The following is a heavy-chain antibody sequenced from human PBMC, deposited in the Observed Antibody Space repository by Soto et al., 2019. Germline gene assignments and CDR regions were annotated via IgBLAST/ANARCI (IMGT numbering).Heavy chain of an antibody. V-gene: IGHV3-23*01. CDR3: AKGLYYYDSSGYYHPSYFDS. D-gene: IGHD3-22*01. Sequence: TGGSLRLSCAASGFTFSNYAMSWVRQAPGKGLEWVSAISGTGGSKYYADSVKGRFTISRDNSKNTLYLQMNSLRAEDTAVYYCAKGLYYYDSSGYYHPSYFDSWGQGTLVTVSS. J-gene: IGHJ4*02. CDR1: GFTFSNYA. CDR2: ISGTGGSK.